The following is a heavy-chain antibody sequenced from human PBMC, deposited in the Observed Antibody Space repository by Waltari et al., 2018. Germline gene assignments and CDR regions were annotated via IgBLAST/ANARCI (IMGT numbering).Heavy chain of an antibody. CDR3: AREPAAEKRYYYYMDV. CDR1: GGSISSGGYY. J-gene: IGHJ6*03. CDR2: IYYSGST. D-gene: IGHD2-2*01. Sequence: QVQLQESGPGLVKPSQTLSLTCTVSGGSISSGGYYWSWLRQHPGKGLEWIGYIYYSGSTYYNPSLKSRVTISVDTSKNQFSLKLSSVTAADTAVYYCAREPAAEKRYYYYMDVWGKGTTVTVSS. V-gene: IGHV4-31*03.